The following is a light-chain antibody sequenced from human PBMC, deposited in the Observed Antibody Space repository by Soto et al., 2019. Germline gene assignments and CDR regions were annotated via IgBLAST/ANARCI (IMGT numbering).Light chain of an antibody. CDR2: EVS. CDR1: SSDVGGYNY. V-gene: IGLV2-14*01. Sequence: QSVLTQPPSASGPPGQSITISCTGTSSDVGGYNYVSWYQQHPGKAPKLIIFEVSYRPSGISNRFSASKSGDTASLTISGLQADDEADYYCCSYTDSRTHIFGSGTKVTVL. CDR3: CSYTDSRTHI. J-gene: IGLJ1*01.